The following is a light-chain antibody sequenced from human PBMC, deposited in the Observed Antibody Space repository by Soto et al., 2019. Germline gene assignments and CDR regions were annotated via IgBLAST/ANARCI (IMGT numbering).Light chain of an antibody. Sequence: EILMTQSPATLSVSPGERATLSCRASQSVSRGFLAGYQQTPGRAPRLLIYGASSRATCIPDRFSGSGSGTEFTLTISSLQPDDFATYYCHQYNSQQTFGQGTKVDIK. CDR2: GAS. CDR3: HQYNSQQT. J-gene: IGKJ1*01. CDR1: QSVSRGF. V-gene: IGKV3D-15*01.